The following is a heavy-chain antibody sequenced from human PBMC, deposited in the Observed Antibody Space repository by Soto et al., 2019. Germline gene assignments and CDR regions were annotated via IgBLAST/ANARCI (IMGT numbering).Heavy chain of an antibody. CDR1: GFTFSSYG. D-gene: IGHD5-18*01. J-gene: IGHJ4*02. CDR3: AKEKRRGYSYYFDY. V-gene: IGHV3-30*18. Sequence: PGGSLRLSCAASGFTFSSYGMHWVRQAPGKGLEWVAVISYDGSNKYYADSVKGRFTISRDNSKNTLYLQMNSLRAEDTAVYYCAKEKRRGYSYYFDYWGQGTLVTVSS. CDR2: ISYDGSNK.